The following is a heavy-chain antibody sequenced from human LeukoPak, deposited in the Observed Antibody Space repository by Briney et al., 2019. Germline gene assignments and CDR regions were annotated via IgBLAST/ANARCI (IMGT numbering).Heavy chain of an antibody. CDR1: GYTLTELS. Sequence: ASVKVSCKVSGYTLTELSMHWVRQAPGKGLEWMGGFDPEDGETIYAQKFQGRVTMTEDTSTDTAYMELSSLRSEDTAVYYCATAGPVRYFDWLLDYWGRGTLVTVSS. D-gene: IGHD3-9*01. CDR2: FDPEDGET. CDR3: ATAGPVRYFDWLLDY. J-gene: IGHJ4*02. V-gene: IGHV1-24*01.